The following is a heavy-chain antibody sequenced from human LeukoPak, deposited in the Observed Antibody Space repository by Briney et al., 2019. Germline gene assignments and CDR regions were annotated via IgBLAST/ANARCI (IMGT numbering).Heavy chain of an antibody. CDR1: GFTFSDYY. J-gene: IGHJ4*02. V-gene: IGHV3-11*01. D-gene: IGHD3-10*01. CDR3: ARRELKEEYYYGSGSYFVDYFDY. Sequence: GGSLRLSCAASGFTFSDYYVSWIRQAPGKGLEWVSYISSSGSTIYYADSVKGRFTISRDNAKNSQYLQMNSLRAEDTAVYYCARRELKEEYYYGSGSYFVDYFDYWGQGTLVTVSS. CDR2: ISSSGSTI.